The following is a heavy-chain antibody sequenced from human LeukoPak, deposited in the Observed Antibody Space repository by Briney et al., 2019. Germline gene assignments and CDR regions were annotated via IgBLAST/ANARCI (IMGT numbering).Heavy chain of an antibody. Sequence: PGGSLRLSCAASGLTVSSNYVSWVRQTPGKGLEWVSVIFTGGNTYYADSVKGRFTISRDNSKNTLYLQMNSLRAEDTAVYYCASCSSSSCYVNYWGQGTLVTVSS. CDR2: IFTGGNT. J-gene: IGHJ4*02. CDR1: GLTVSSNY. D-gene: IGHD2-2*01. V-gene: IGHV3-53*01. CDR3: ASCSSSSCYVNY.